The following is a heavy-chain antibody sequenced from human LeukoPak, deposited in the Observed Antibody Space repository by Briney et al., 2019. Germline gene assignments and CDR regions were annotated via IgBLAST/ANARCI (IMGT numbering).Heavy chain of an antibody. CDR3: ARFAAGGSYYYYMDV. V-gene: IGHV3-48*01. Sequence: GGSLRLSFAASGFTFSSYTMNWVRKPPGKGLEWVSNIGTSSTTIYYADSVKGRFTISRDNAKNSLYLQMNSLRADDTAVYYCARFAAGGSYYYYMDVWGKGTTVTVSS. J-gene: IGHJ6*03. CDR1: GFTFSSYT. D-gene: IGHD6-25*01. CDR2: IGTSSTTI.